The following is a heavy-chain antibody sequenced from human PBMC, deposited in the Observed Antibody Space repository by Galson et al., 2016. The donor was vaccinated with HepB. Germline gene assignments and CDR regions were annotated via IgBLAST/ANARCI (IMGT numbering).Heavy chain of an antibody. J-gene: IGHJ4*02. CDR2: IHSSGST. D-gene: IGHD1-1*01. V-gene: IGHV4-59*01. Sequence: SETLSLTCTVSRGSISGYFWSWIRQPPGKGLEWIGYIHSSGSTNYNPSLESRVTISVDTSKKQISLNLSSVTAADTAVYYCARTTPSNWDFDYWGQGTLVTVSS. CDR3: ARTTPSNWDFDY. CDR1: RGSISGYF.